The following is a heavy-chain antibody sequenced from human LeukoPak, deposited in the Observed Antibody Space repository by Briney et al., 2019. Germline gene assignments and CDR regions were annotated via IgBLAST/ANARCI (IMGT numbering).Heavy chain of an antibody. D-gene: IGHD3-22*01. CDR3: AKDYYDSSGYYPEGWYFDL. J-gene: IGHJ2*01. Sequence: PGGSLRLSCAASGFTFSSYAMSWVRQAPGKGLEWVSAISGSGSTYYADSVKGRFTISRDNSKNTLYLQMNSLRAEDTAVYYCAKDYYDSSGYYPEGWYFDLWGRGTLVTVSS. CDR1: GFTFSSYA. V-gene: IGHV3-23*01. CDR2: ISGSGST.